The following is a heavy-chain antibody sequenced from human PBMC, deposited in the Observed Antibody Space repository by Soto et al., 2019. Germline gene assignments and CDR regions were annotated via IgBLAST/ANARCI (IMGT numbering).Heavy chain of an antibody. Sequence: EVQVLESGGGLVQPGGSLRLSCAASGFTFSSYAMSWVRQAPGQGLEWVSAISGSGSNPYYADSVKGRFTISRDNSKNTPYLQMNSLRAEDTALYDCAKTASMTIRDGFDHWGQGTLVTVSS. V-gene: IGHV3-23*01. J-gene: IGHJ4*02. CDR3: AKTASMTIRDGFDH. CDR2: ISGSGSNP. D-gene: IGHD4-17*01. CDR1: GFTFSSYA.